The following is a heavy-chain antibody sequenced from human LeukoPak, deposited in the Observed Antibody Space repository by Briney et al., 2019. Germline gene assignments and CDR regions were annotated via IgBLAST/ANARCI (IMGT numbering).Heavy chain of an antibody. Sequence: GGSLRLSCAASGFTFSSYSMNWVRQAPGKGLEWVSYISSSSSTIYYADSVKGRFTISRDNAKNSLYLQMNSLRDEDTAVYYCARHGYSSSSQVWFDPWGQGTLVTVSS. D-gene: IGHD6-6*01. CDR1: GFTFSSYS. CDR3: ARHGYSSSSQVWFDP. J-gene: IGHJ5*02. CDR2: ISSSSSTI. V-gene: IGHV3-48*02.